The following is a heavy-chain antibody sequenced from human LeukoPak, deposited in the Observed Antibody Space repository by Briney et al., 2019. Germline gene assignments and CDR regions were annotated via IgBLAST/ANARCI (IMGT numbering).Heavy chain of an antibody. J-gene: IGHJ4*02. D-gene: IGHD4-17*01. CDR1: GGSISSGSYY. CDR3: ARWTVTNHGIEN. Sequence: PSQTLSLTCTVSGGSISSGSYYWSWIRQPPGKGLEWIGYIYYSGSTNYNPSLKSRVTISVDTSKNQFSLKLSSVTAADTAVYYCARWTVTNHGIENWGQGTLVTVSS. V-gene: IGHV4-61*01. CDR2: IYYSGST.